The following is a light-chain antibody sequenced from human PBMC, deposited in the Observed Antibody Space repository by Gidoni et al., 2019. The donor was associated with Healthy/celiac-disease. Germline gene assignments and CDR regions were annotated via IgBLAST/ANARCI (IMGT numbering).Light chain of an antibody. J-gene: IGKJ2*01. V-gene: IGKV3-15*01. CDR1: QSVSSN. CDR3: QQYNNWPPPYT. CDR2: GAS. Sequence: EIVMTQSPATLSVSPGERATLSCRASQSVSSNLAWYQQKPGQAPRLLIYGASTRATGIPARFSGSGSGTEFTLTISSLQSEDFAVYYCQQYNNWPPPYTFXQGTKLEIK.